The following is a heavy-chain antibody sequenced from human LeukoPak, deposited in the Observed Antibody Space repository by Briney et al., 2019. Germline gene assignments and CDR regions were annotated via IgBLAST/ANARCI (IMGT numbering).Heavy chain of an antibody. Sequence: PGGSLRLSCAASGFTFTNYGIHWVRQAPGKGLEWVSAISGSGGSTYYADSVKGRFTISRDNSKNTLYLQMNSLRAEDTAVYYCAKEVYYYDSSGYYYYMDVWGKGTTVTVSS. D-gene: IGHD3-22*01. CDR2: ISGSGGST. V-gene: IGHV3-23*01. CDR1: GFTFTNYG. J-gene: IGHJ6*03. CDR3: AKEVYYYDSSGYYYYMDV.